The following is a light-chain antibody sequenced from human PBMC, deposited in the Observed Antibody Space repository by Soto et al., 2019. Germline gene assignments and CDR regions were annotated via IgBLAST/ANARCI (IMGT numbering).Light chain of an antibody. J-gene: IGLJ1*01. Sequence: QSALTQPASVSGSPGQSITISCTGTSSDVGVYNYVSWYQQHPGKAPKLMIYEVDNRPSGVSYRFSGSKSGTSASLTISVLPAEYEADYYCSSFSSSDPYVFGTGTKLTVL. CDR2: EVD. CDR1: SSDVGVYNY. V-gene: IGLV2-14*03. CDR3: SSFSSSDPYV.